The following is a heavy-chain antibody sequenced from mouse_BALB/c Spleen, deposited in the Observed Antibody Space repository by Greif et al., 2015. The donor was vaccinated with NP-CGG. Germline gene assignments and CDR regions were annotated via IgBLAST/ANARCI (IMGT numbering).Heavy chain of an antibody. Sequence: LVESGAELVKPGASVKLSCKASGYTFTSYYMYWVKQRPGQGLEWIGEINPSNGGTNFNEKFKSKATLTVDKSSSTAYMQLSSLTSEDSAVYYCTRSGSSYAMDYWGQGTSVTVSS. CDR3: TRSGSSYAMDY. D-gene: IGHD1-1*01. CDR2: INPSNGGT. CDR1: GYTFTSYY. V-gene: IGHV1S81*02. J-gene: IGHJ4*01.